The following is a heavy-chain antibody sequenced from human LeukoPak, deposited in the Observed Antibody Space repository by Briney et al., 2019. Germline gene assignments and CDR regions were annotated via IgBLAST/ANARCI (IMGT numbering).Heavy chain of an antibody. J-gene: IGHJ4*02. Sequence: SETLSLTCAVSGYSISSGYYWGWIRQPPGKGLEWIGSIYHSGSTYYNPSLKSRVTILVDTSKNQFSLKLSSVTAADTAVYYCASKTRTGYSNWGQGTLVTVSS. CDR1: GYSISSGYY. CDR3: ASKTRTGYSN. CDR2: IYHSGST. V-gene: IGHV4-38-2*01. D-gene: IGHD6-13*01.